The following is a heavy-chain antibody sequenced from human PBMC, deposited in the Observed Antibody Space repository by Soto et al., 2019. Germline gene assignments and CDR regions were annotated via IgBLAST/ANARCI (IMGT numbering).Heavy chain of an antibody. D-gene: IGHD4-17*01. J-gene: IGHJ4*02. CDR1: GGTFSSYA. CDR3: ARHPTVTAKYYFDY. Sequence: CKASGGTFSSYAISWVRQAPGQGLEWMGGIIPIFGTANYAQKFQGRVTITADKSTSTAYMELSSLRSEDTAVYYCARHPTVTAKYYFDYWGQGTLVTVSS. CDR2: IIPIFGTA. V-gene: IGHV1-69*06.